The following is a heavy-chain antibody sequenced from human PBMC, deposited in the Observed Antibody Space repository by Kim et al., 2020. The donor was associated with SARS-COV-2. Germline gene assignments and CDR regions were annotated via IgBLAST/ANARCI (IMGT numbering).Heavy chain of an antibody. D-gene: IGHD3-16*01. V-gene: IGHV3-11*06. CDR1: GFTFSDDY. Sequence: GGSLRLSCAASGFTFSDDYMNWIRQAPGKGLEWISYISGASIYTNYADSVKGRFTISRDNAKKSLYLQMDSLRVEDTAVYYCARSGDGGGFDYWGQGTL. CDR2: ISGASIYT. CDR3: ARSGDGGGFDY. J-gene: IGHJ4*02.